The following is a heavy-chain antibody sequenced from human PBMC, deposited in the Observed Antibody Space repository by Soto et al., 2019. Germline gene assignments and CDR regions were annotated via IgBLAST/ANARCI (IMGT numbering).Heavy chain of an antibody. D-gene: IGHD2-21*02. CDR3: ARGTGDAFDY. V-gene: IGHV4-4*07. Sequence: SETLSLTCTASGGSINSYSWNWIRQPAGKGLEWIGRIFTSGSTNYNPSLRSRVTVSIDTSKNQFSLRLGSVAAADTALYYCARGTGDAFDYWGQGTLVTVSS. CDR2: IFTSGST. J-gene: IGHJ4*02. CDR1: GGSINSYS.